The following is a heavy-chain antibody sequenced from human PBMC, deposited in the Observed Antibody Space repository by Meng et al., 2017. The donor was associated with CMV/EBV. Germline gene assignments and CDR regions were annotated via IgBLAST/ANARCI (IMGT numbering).Heavy chain of an antibody. CDR3: ARGSKDAFGLRWNWFDP. CDR2: ISSSGSTI. V-gene: IGHV3-11*01. J-gene: IGHJ5*02. Sequence: GESLKISCAASGFTFSDYYMSWIRQAPGKGLEWVSYISSSGSTIYYADSVKGRFTISRDNAKNSLHLQMNSLRAEDTAVYYCARGSKDAFGLRWNWFDPWGQGTLVTVSS. CDR1: GFTFSDYY. D-gene: IGHD4-23*01.